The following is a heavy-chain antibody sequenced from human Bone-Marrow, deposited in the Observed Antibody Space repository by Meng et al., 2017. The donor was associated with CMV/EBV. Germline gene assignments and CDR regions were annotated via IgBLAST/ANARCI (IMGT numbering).Heavy chain of an antibody. CDR1: GFTFDDYA. CDR2: ISWNSDSI. V-gene: IGHV3-9*01. D-gene: IGHD6-13*01. CDR3: VKDKGSSWYWHYGRDV. Sequence: GGSLRLSCAASGFTFDDYAMYWVRQGPGKGLEWVSSISWNSDSIDYADSVKGRFSISRDNAKNSLYLQMNSLRAEDTALYYCVKDKGSSWYWHYGRDVWGQGTTVTVSS. J-gene: IGHJ6*02.